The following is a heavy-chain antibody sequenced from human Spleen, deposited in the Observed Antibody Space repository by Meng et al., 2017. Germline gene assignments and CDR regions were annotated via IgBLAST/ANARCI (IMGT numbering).Heavy chain of an antibody. CDR1: GGSISGYF. J-gene: IGHJ3*02. CDR3: AREDYDSSGYASGAFDI. V-gene: IGHV4-59*01. CDR2: IYYSGST. Sequence: GSLRLSCTVSGGSISGYFWSWIRQPPGKGLEWIGYIYYSGSTNYNPSLKSRVTISVDTSKNQFSLKLSSVTAADTAVYYCAREDYDSSGYASGAFDIWGQGTMVTVSS. D-gene: IGHD3-22*01.